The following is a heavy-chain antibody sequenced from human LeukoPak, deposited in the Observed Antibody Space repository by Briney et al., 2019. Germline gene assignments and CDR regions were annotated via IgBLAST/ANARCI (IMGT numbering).Heavy chain of an antibody. CDR3: ARAVLVRSPFDN. CDR2: INPSGNST. D-gene: IGHD3-3*01. V-gene: IGHV1-46*01. Sequence: ASVKVSCKASGYTFTGYYMHWVRQAPGQGLESMGIINPSGNSTSYAQKFQGRVTMTTDTSTSTVYMELRSLRSEDTAVYYCARAVLVRSPFDNWGQGTLVTVSS. CDR1: GYTFTGYY. J-gene: IGHJ4*02.